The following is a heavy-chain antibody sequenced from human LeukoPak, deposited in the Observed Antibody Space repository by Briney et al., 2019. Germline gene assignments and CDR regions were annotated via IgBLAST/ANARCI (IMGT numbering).Heavy chain of an antibody. CDR2: IIPILGIA. CDR1: GGTFSSYT. D-gene: IGHD4-23*01. Sequence: GASVKVSCKASGGTFSSYTISWVRQAPGQGLEWMGRIIPILGIANYAQKFQGRVTITADKSTSTAYMELSSLRSEDTAVYYCAGREVVSPPDGYGMDVWGQGTTVTVSS. V-gene: IGHV1-69*02. J-gene: IGHJ6*02. CDR3: AGREVVSPPDGYGMDV.